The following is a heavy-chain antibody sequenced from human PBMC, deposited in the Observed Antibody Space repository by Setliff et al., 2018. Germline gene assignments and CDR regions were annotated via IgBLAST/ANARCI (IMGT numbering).Heavy chain of an antibody. J-gene: IGHJ4*02. CDR3: AKDSLSGWSAVDY. V-gene: IGHV3-33*06. D-gene: IGHD6-19*01. Sequence: SLRLSCAASGFTFSSYGMHWVRQAPGKGLEWVAVIWYDGSNKYYADSVKGRFTISRDNSKNTLYLQMNSLRAEDTAVYYCAKDSLSGWSAVDYWGQGTLVTVSS. CDR2: IWYDGSNK. CDR1: GFTFSSYG.